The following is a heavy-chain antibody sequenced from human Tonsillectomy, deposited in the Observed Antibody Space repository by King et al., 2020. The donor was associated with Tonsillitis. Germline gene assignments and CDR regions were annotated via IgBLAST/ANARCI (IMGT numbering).Heavy chain of an antibody. CDR2: ISSSSSTI. CDR1: GFTFSSYS. V-gene: IGHV3-48*02. J-gene: IGHJ4*02. D-gene: IGHD6-19*01. CDR3: ARDHKAVAGPIDY. Sequence: VQLVESGGGLVQPGGSLRLSCAASGFTFSSYSMNWVRQAPGQGLEWVSYISSSSSTIYYADSVKGRFTISRDNAKNSLYLQMNSLREEDTDVYYCARDHKAVAGPIDYWGQGTLGTVSS.